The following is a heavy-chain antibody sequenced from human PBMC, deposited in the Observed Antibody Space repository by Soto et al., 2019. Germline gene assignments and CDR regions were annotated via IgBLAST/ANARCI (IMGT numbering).Heavy chain of an antibody. D-gene: IGHD5-12*01. CDR1: GGTFSSYT. V-gene: IGHV1-69*02. CDR3: ARASRRGYPIDY. J-gene: IGHJ4*02. CDR2: IIPILGIA. Sequence: QVQLVQSGAEVKKPGSSVKVSCKASGGTFSSYTISWVRQAPGQGLEWMGRIIPILGIANYAQKFQGRVTITADKSTSTAYMELSSLRSEDTAVYYCARASRRGYPIDYWGQGTLVTVSS.